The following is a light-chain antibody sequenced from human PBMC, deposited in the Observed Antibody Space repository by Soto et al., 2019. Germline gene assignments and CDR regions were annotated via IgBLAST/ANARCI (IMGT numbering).Light chain of an antibody. Sequence: DIQMTQSPSSLSASVGDRVTITCQASQDISKYLNWYQQKPGKAPKVLIFDASNLETGVPERFSGSGSGTHFTFTITSLQPEDIATYYCHHYDRLPITFGGGTKVDIK. CDR3: HHYDRLPIT. V-gene: IGKV1-33*01. CDR1: QDISKY. J-gene: IGKJ4*01. CDR2: DAS.